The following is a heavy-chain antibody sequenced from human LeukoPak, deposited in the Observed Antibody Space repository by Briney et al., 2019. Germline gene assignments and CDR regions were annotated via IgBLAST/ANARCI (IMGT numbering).Heavy chain of an antibody. Sequence: GASVKVSCKASGYTFTGYYMHWVRQAPGQGLEWMGWINPNSGGTNYAQKFQGRVTMTRDTSISTAYMELRRLRSDDTAVYYCARVARGYCSGGSCSSGWFDPWGQGTLVTVSS. J-gene: IGHJ5*02. CDR2: INPNSGGT. V-gene: IGHV1-2*02. CDR3: ARVARGYCSGGSCSSGWFDP. D-gene: IGHD2-15*01. CDR1: GYTFTGYY.